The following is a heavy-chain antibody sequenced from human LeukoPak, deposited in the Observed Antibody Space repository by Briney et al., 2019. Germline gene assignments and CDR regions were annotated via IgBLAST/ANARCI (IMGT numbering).Heavy chain of an antibody. CDR3: ARYEDYGDYAAPFDY. V-gene: IGHV1-69*04. CDR1: GGTFSSYA. Sequence: SAKVSCKASGGTFSSYAISWVRQAPGQGLEWMGRIIPILGIANYAQKFQGRVTITADKSTSTAYMELSSLRSEDTAVYYCARYEDYGDYAAPFDYWGQGTLVTVSS. D-gene: IGHD4-17*01. J-gene: IGHJ4*02. CDR2: IIPILGIA.